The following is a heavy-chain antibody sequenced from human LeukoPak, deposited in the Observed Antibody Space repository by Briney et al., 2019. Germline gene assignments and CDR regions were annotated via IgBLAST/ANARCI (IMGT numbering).Heavy chain of an antibody. CDR2: ISGSGGST. J-gene: IGHJ4*02. CDR1: GFTFSSYA. D-gene: IGHD3-10*01. Sequence: GGSLRLSCAASGFTFSSYAMSWVRQAPGKGLEWVSAISGSGGSTHYADSVKGRFTISRDNSKNTLYLQMNSLRAEDTAVYYCAKDGPMVRGVISPTLYYLDYWGQGTLVTVSS. V-gene: IGHV3-23*01. CDR3: AKDGPMVRGVISPTLYYLDY.